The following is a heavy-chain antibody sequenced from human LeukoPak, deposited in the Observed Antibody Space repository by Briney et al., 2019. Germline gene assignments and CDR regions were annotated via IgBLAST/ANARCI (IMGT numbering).Heavy chain of an antibody. CDR2: INSGGQNT. V-gene: IGHV3-23*01. Sequence: PGGSLRLSCAASGFTFNTYGMTWFRQAPGKGLEWVSTINSGGQNTHYADSVKGRFTISRDNSKNTLYLQVKSLRAEDTALYYCAIDPADYFETNSLDFWGQGTPVTVSS. J-gene: IGHJ4*02. CDR3: AIDPADYFETNSLDF. CDR1: GFTFNTYG. D-gene: IGHD3-22*01.